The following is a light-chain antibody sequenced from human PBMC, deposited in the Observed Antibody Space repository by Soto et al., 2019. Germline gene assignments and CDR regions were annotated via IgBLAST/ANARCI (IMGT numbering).Light chain of an antibody. CDR3: LPYNGYYRT. Sequence: DIQMTQSPSTLSASVGDTVTITCRASQTISGWLAWYQQRPGKAPNLLIFDASTLESGDPSRFSGSGSGTTFTLTISSLQSDDFDTYACLPYNGYYRTFGQGAKVEIK. CDR1: QTISGW. J-gene: IGKJ1*01. V-gene: IGKV1-5*01. CDR2: DAS.